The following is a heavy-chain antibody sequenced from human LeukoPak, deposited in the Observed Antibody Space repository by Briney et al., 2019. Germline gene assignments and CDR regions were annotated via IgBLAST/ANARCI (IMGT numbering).Heavy chain of an antibody. J-gene: IGHJ1*01. D-gene: IGHD6-13*01. CDR1: GFTFRSYS. CDR3: ARESTAGYNSSWYGFRN. CDR2: INQDGSEK. V-gene: IGHV3-7*01. Sequence: GGYLRLYCAASGFTFRSYSMNWVRQAPGKGLEWVANINQDGSEKYYVDSVKGRFTISRDNAKNSLFLQMGSLRVEDTAVYYCARESTAGYNSSWYGFRNWGQGTLVSVSS.